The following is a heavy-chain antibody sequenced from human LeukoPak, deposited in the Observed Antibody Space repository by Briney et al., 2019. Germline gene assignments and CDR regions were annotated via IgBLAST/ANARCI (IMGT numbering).Heavy chain of an antibody. CDR1: GYTFTGYY. CDR3: AGGSGWNFDY. J-gene: IGHJ4*02. CDR2: IKPNSGGT. V-gene: IGHV1-2*02. D-gene: IGHD6-19*01. Sequence: ASVKVSCKASGYTFTGYYMQWVRQAPGQGLEWMGWIKPNSGGTNYAQKFQGRVTMTRDTSISTAYMELSRLTPDDTAVYYCAGGSGWNFDYWGQGTLVTVSS.